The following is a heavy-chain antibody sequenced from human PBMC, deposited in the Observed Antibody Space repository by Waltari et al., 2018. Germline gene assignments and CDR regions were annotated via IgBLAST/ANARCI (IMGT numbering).Heavy chain of an antibody. CDR1: GYTLTELS. Sequence: QVQLVQSGAEVKKPGASVKVSCKVSGYTLTELSMHWVRQAPGKGHEWMGGLDPEDGETNDEQKFQGRVTMTEETSTDTAYMELSRLRAEDTAVYYCAVNPNIPGIAAAGFDYWGQGTLVTVSS. V-gene: IGHV1-24*01. CDR3: AVNPNIPGIAAAGFDY. D-gene: IGHD6-13*01. J-gene: IGHJ4*02. CDR2: LDPEDGET.